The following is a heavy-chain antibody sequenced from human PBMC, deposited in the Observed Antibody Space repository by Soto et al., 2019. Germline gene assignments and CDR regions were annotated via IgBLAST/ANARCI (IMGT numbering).Heavy chain of an antibody. J-gene: IGHJ6*02. CDR3: ARHRNAHYYYYGMDV. CDR2: INHSGST. D-gene: IGHD4-4*01. V-gene: IGHV4-34*01. Sequence: PSETLSLTCAVYGGSFSGYYWSLIRQPPGKGLEWIGEINHSGSTNYNPSLKRRVTISVDASKNQFSLKLSSVTAADTAVYYCARHRNAHYYYYGMDVWGQGTTVT. CDR1: GGSFSGYY.